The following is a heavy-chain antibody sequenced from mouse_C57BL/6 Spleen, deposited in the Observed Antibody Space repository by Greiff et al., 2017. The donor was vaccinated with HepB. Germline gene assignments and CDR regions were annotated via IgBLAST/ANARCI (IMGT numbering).Heavy chain of an antibody. J-gene: IGHJ3*01. CDR2: IDPSDSYT. D-gene: IGHD1-3*01. V-gene: IGHV1-59*01. CDR3: AREVLKAWFAY. CDR1: GYTFTSYW. Sequence: QVQLQQPGAELVRPGTSVKLSCKASGYTFTSYWMHWVKQRPGQGLEWIGVIDPSDSYTNYNQKFKGKATLTVDTSSSTAYMQLSGLTSEDSAVYYCAREVLKAWFAYWGQGTLVTVSA.